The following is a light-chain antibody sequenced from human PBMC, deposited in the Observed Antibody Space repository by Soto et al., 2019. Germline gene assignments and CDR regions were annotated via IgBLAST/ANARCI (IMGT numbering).Light chain of an antibody. CDR3: QQYNSWPPT. V-gene: IGKV3-15*01. CDR2: GVS. CDR1: QSVRSN. J-gene: IGKJ1*01. Sequence: EIVMTQSPATLSVSPGERATLSCRASQSVRSNLAWYQQKPGQAPRLLIYGVSTRASGIPARFSGSGSGTEFTLTISSLQPEDFAVYCCQQYNSWPPTFGQGTKVDI.